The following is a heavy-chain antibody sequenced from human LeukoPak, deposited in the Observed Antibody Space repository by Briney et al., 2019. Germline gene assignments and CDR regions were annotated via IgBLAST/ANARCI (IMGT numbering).Heavy chain of an antibody. J-gene: IGHJ3*02. CDR3: AREYSSGWYSMVNADAFDI. CDR1: GFTFSDYY. V-gene: IGHV3-11*01. Sequence: PGGSLRLSCAASGFTFSDYYMSWIRQAPGKGLEWVSYISSSGSTIYYADSVKGRFTISRDNAKNSLYLQMNSLRAEDTAVYYCAREYSSGWYSMVNADAFDIWGQGTMVTVSS. D-gene: IGHD6-19*01. CDR2: ISSSGSTI.